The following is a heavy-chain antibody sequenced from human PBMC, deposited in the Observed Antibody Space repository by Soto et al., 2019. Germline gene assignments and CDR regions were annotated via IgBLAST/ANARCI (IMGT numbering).Heavy chain of an antibody. CDR1: GFIFNAYA. CDR2: IGGSGGNT. CDR3: ARVASDYINSADH. V-gene: IGHV3-23*01. J-gene: IGHJ4*02. D-gene: IGHD4-4*01. Sequence: EVQLLESGGGLVQPGGSLRLSCAASGFIFNAYAMTWVRQAPGKGLEWVSGIGGSGGNTYYAASVKGRFTISRDNSKDTVDLEMNRLRVDDTAVYFCARVASDYINSADHWGQGILVTVSS.